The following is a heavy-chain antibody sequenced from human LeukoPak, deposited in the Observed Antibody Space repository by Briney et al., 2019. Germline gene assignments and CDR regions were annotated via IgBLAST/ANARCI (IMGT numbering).Heavy chain of an antibody. J-gene: IGHJ4*02. CDR1: GYSLTSYW. Sequence: GESLKISLQGSGYSLTSYWSGWVRQMPGKGLEWMGIIYPGDSDTRYSPSFQGQVTISADKSISTAYLQWSSLKASDTDMYYCARLRYYDSSGDHYLGYWGQGTLVTVSS. V-gene: IGHV5-51*01. CDR3: ARLRYYDSSGDHYLGY. CDR2: IYPGDSDT. D-gene: IGHD3-22*01.